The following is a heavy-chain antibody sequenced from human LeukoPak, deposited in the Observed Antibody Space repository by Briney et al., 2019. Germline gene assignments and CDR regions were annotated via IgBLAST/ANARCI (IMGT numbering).Heavy chain of an antibody. CDR3: AKDRVYYDFWSGSEYFDY. D-gene: IGHD3-3*01. V-gene: IGHV3-23*01. J-gene: IGHJ4*02. CDR1: GFTFSSYA. Sequence: GGSLRLSCAASGFTFSSYAMSWVRQAPGKGLEWVSAISGSGGSTYYADSVKGRFTISRDNSKNTLYLQMNSLRAEDTAVYYCAKDRVYYDFWSGSEYFDYWGQGTLVTVSS. CDR2: ISGSGGST.